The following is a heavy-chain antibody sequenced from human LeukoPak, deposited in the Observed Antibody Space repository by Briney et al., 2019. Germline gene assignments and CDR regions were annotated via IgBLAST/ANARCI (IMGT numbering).Heavy chain of an antibody. CDR3: ARDTDGSGWSFDY. J-gene: IGHJ4*02. D-gene: IGHD6-19*01. CDR2: ITSNGGTT. CDR1: GFTFSSYA. V-gene: IGHV3-64*01. Sequence: GGSLRLSCAASGFTFSSYAMHWVRQAPGKGLEYVSAITSNGGTTYYANPVKGRFTISRDNSKNTLFLQMGSLRPEDMAVYYCARDTDGSGWSFDYWGQGTLVTVSS.